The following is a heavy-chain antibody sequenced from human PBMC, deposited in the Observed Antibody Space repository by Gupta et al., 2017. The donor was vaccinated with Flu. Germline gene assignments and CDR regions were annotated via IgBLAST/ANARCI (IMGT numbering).Heavy chain of an antibody. CDR3: AKAGEQWLVTPYYFDY. D-gene: IGHD6-19*01. J-gene: IGHJ4*02. CDR1: GFTFSSYA. Sequence: EVQLLESGGGLVQPGGSLRLSCAASGFTFSSYAMSWVRQAPGKGLEWVSAISGSGGSTYYADSVKGRFTISRDNSKNTLYLQMNSLRAEDTAVYYCAKAGEQWLVTPYYFDYWGQGTLVTVSS. V-gene: IGHV3-23*01. CDR2: ISGSGGST.